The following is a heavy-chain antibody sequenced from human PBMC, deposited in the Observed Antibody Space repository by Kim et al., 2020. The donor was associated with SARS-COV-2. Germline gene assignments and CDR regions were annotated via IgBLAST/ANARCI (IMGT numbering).Heavy chain of an antibody. CDR2: IYHSGST. V-gene: IGHV4-59*01. D-gene: IGHD6-13*01. Sequence: SETLSLICTVSGGSISSYYWSWIRQPPGKGLEWVGYIYHSGSTNYNPSLKSRVTISVDTSKNQFSLKLSSVTAADTAVYYCARARRDSSSWYSNYYYGMDVWGQGTTVTVSS. J-gene: IGHJ6*02. CDR1: GGSISSYY. CDR3: ARARRDSSSWYSNYYYGMDV.